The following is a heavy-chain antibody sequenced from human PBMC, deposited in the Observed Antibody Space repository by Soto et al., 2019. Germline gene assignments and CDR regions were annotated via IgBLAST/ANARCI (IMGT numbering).Heavy chain of an antibody. CDR2: ISSSSSTI. J-gene: IGHJ3*02. CDR3: ARVLTIFSGAFDI. V-gene: IGHV3-48*01. Sequence: GGSLRLSCAASGFTFSSYSMNWVRQAPGKGLEWVSYISSSSSTIYYADSVKGRFTISRDNAKNSLYLQMNSLRAEDTAVYYCARVLTIFSGAFDIWGQGTMVTVSS. CDR1: GFTFSSYS. D-gene: IGHD3-3*01.